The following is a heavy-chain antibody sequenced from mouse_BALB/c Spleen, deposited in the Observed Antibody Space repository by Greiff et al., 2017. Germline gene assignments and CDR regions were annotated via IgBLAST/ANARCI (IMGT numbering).Heavy chain of an antibody. CDR3: ARMQYPYAMDC. Sequence: EVQVVESGGGLVKPGGSLKPSCAASGFTFSSYAMSWVRQSPEKRLEWVAEISSGGSYTYYPDTVTGRFTISRDNAKNTLYLEMSSLRSEDTAMYYCARMQYPYAMDCWGQGTSDTVSS. CDR2: ISSGGSYT. D-gene: IGHD6-5*01. CDR1: GFTFSSYA. V-gene: IGHV5-9-4*01. J-gene: IGHJ4*01.